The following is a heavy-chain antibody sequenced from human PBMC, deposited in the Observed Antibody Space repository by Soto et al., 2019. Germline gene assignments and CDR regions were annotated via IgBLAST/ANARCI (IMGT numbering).Heavy chain of an antibody. D-gene: IGHD2-21*01. J-gene: IGHJ4*02. CDR1: SAPITKYY. Sequence: SETLSLTCTVSSAPITKYYWGWVRQAPGRGLEWIGFTHHSGYISYSPSLKSRVTMSVDPSKNQVSLKLTSVTAADTAVYYCLWPQTFINWCFDSWGPGALVPVS. V-gene: IGHV4-4*09. CDR3: LWPQTFINWCFDS. CDR2: THHSGYI.